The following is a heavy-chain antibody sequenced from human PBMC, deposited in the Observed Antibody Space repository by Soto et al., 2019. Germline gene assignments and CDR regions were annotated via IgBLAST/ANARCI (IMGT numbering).Heavy chain of an antibody. V-gene: IGHV4-30-2*01. CDR1: GGSISSGGYS. J-gene: IGHJ5*02. Sequence: SETLSLTCAVSGGSISSGGYSWSWIRQPPGKGLEWIGYIYHSGSTYYNPSLKSRVTISVGRSKNQFSLKLSSVTAADTAVYYCARAVVVPAADWFDPWGQGTLVTVSS. D-gene: IGHD2-2*01. CDR2: IYHSGST. CDR3: ARAVVVPAADWFDP.